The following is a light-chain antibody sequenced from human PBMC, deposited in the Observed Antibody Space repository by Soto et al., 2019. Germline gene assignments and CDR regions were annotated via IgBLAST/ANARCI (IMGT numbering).Light chain of an antibody. Sequence: EIVLTQSPGTLSLSPGERATLSCRASQSVSSSYLAWYQQKPGQAPRLLIYGASSRATGIPDRFSGSGSGTDFNLTISRLEPEDVAVYYCQQYGSAPPTFGQGTKVEIK. J-gene: IGKJ1*01. CDR3: QQYGSAPPT. V-gene: IGKV3-20*01. CDR2: GAS. CDR1: QSVSSSY.